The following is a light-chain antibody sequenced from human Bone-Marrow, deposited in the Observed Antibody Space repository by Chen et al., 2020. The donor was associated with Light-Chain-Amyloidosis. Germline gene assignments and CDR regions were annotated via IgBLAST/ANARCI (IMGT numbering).Light chain of an antibody. V-gene: IGLV6-57*01. J-gene: IGLJ3*02. CDR2: EDD. Sequence: NFMLTHPHSVSESPGKTVIISCTRSSGSIATNYVQWYQQRPGSSPTTVIYEDDQRPSGVPDRFTGSLDRSSNSASLTISGLKTEDEAAYYCQSYQGSSQGVFGGGTKLTVL. CDR1: SGSIATNY. CDR3: QSYQGSSQGV.